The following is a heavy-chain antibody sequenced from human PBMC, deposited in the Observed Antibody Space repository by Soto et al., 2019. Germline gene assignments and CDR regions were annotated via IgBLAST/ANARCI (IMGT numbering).Heavy chain of an antibody. CDR1: GFTLTNAW. Sequence: GGSLRLSCAASGFTLTNAWVNWVRQAPGKGLEWVSAISGSGGSTYYADSVKGRFTISRDNSKNTLYLQMNSLRAEDTAVYYCAKAPNGDYVGAFDSWGQGTLVTAPQ. D-gene: IGHD4-17*01. CDR2: ISGSGGST. CDR3: AKAPNGDYVGAFDS. V-gene: IGHV3-23*01. J-gene: IGHJ4*02.